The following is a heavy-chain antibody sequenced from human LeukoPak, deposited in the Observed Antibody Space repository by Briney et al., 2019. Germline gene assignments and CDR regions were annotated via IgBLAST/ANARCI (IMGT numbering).Heavy chain of an antibody. D-gene: IGHD1-26*01. J-gene: IGHJ3*02. CDR2: INPNSRGT. Sequence: RASVKVSCKASGYTFTGYYMHWLRQAPGQGLEWMGWINPNSRGTNSAQKFQGRVTMTRDTSISTAYMELSRLRSDVTAVYYCARVIWELLWDALNIWGQGTMVTVSS. CDR1: GYTFTGYY. V-gene: IGHV1-2*02. CDR3: ARVIWELLWDALNI.